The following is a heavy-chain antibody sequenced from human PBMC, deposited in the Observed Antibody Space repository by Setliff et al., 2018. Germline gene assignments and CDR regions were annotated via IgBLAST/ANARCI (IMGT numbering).Heavy chain of an antibody. V-gene: IGHV4-4*02. CDR1: GDSISSGNW. CDR2: INHSGNT. J-gene: IGHJ6*04. CDR3: ARKKTNDFWSGYYDLGGDV. D-gene: IGHD3-3*01. Sequence: SETLSLTCAVSGDSISSGNWWSWVRQPPEKGLEWIGEINHSGNTNYNPSLKSRVTISVDKSKNQLSLKLSSVTAADTAVYYWARKKTNDFWSGYYDLGGDVWGKGTMVTVSS.